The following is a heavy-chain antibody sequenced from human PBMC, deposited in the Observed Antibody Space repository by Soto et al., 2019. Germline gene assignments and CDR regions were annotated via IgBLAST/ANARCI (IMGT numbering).Heavy chain of an antibody. J-gene: IGHJ5*02. Sequence: ASETLSLTCTVSGGSISSSSYYWGWIRQPPGKGLEWIGSIYYSGSTYYNPSLKSRVTISVDTSKNQFSLKLSSVTAADTAVYYCASPKMAFYNWFDPWRQGTLVTGS. V-gene: IGHV4-39*01. CDR1: GGSISSSSYY. CDR3: ASPKMAFYNWFDP. CDR2: IYYSGST. D-gene: IGHD3-3*02.